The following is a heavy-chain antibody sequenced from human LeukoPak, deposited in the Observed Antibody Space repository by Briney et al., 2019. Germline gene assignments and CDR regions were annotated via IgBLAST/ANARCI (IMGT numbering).Heavy chain of an antibody. D-gene: IGHD3-3*01. Sequence: GASVKVYCKASGGTFSSYAISWVRQAPGQGLEWMGGIIPIFGTANYAQKFQGRVTITADESTSTAYMELSSLRSEDTAVYYCARPRRYYDFWSGDYYGMDVWGQGTTVTVSS. CDR2: IIPIFGTA. CDR1: GGTFSSYA. V-gene: IGHV1-69*01. J-gene: IGHJ6*02. CDR3: ARPRRYYDFWSGDYYGMDV.